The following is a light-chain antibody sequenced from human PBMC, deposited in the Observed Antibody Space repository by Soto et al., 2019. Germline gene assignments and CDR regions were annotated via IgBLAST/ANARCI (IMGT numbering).Light chain of an antibody. CDR2: EVS. J-gene: IGLJ1*01. CDR3: SSDPGSRPPHG. Sequence: LTRHASVSCPPGQAIPISCTWTSSDIGGYNYVSCYQQHPGKAPKLIIYEVSNRPSGVSNRFSASKSDNTASLTISGLQGEAEDDYYRSSDPGSRPPHGCATGTQGTV. V-gene: IGLV2-14*01. CDR1: SSDIGGYNY.